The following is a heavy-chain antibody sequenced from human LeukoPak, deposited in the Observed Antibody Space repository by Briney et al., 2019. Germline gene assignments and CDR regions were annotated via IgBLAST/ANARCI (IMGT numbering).Heavy chain of an antibody. CDR2: IRSIGYGGTT. J-gene: IGHJ4*02. D-gene: IGHD3-10*01. V-gene: IGHV3-49*04. CDR3: TRVRSGNDFDY. Sequence: PGRSLRLSCSASGFTFGDHAMSWVRPAPGKGLEWVGFIRSIGYGGTTEYAASVEGRFSLSRDDSKSFVYLQMSSLKAEDTAVYYCTRVRSGNDFDYWGQGTLVTVSS. CDR1: GFTFGDHA.